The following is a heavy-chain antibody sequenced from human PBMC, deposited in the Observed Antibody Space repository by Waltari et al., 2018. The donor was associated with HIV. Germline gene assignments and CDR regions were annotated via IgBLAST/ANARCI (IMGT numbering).Heavy chain of an antibody. V-gene: IGHV1-18*01. CDR2: ISAYNGNR. CDR1: AYTFTSCG. Sequence: QVQLVQSGAEVKKPGASVKVSCKASAYTFTSCGISWVRQAHGQGLDWMGWISAYNGNRNYEQNLQGRVTMTTDTSTSTAYMELRNLRSDDTAVYYCARDYYYDSSGYYSYFDSWGQGTLVTVSS. D-gene: IGHD3-22*01. J-gene: IGHJ4*02. CDR3: ARDYYYDSSGYYSYFDS.